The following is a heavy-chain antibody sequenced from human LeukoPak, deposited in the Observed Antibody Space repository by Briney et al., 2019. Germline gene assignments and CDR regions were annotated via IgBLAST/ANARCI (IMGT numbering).Heavy chain of an antibody. J-gene: IGHJ4*02. CDR3: ARDVRYRNGGNSVVSFRPHSY. V-gene: IGHV1-69*04. Sequence: GSSVKVSCKASGGTFSSYAISWVRQAPGQGLEWMGRIIPILGIANYAQKFQGRVTITADKSTSTAYMELSSLRSEDTAVYYCARDVRYRNGGNSVVSFRPHSYWGQGTLVTVSS. CDR1: GGTFSSYA. CDR2: IIPILGIA. D-gene: IGHD4-23*01.